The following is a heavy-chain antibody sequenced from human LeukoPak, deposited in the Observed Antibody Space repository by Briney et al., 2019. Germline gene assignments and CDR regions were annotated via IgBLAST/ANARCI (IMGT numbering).Heavy chain of an antibody. D-gene: IGHD1-26*01. J-gene: IGHJ3*02. Sequence: PGGSLRLSCAASGFTFSSYSMNWVRQAPGKGLEWVSSISSSSSYIYYADSVKGRFTISRDNAKNSLYLQMNSLRAEETAVYYCARGGSYLSAFDIWGQGTMVTVSS. CDR1: GFTFSSYS. CDR2: ISSSSSYI. CDR3: ARGGSYLSAFDI. V-gene: IGHV3-21*01.